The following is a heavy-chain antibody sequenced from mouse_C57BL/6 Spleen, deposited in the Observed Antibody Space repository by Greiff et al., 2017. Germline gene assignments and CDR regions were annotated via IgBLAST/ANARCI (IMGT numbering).Heavy chain of an antibody. CDR3: TTSGLRLREGAMDY. D-gene: IGHD3-2*02. Sequence: VQLQQSGAELVRPGASVKLSCTASGFTFTDYCMHWVKQRPEQGLEWIGWIDPENGDTEYAPKFQGKATLTADTSSNTAYLQLSSLTSEDSAVYYCTTSGLRLREGAMDYWGQGTSVTVSS. CDR2: IDPENGDT. V-gene: IGHV14-4*01. CDR1: GFTFTDYC. J-gene: IGHJ4*01.